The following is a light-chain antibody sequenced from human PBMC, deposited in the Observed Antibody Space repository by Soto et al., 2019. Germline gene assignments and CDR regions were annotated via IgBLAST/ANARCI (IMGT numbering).Light chain of an antibody. V-gene: IGKV3-15*01. J-gene: IGKJ5*01. CDR2: GAS. CDR1: KGGSTD. CDR3: QQYHKWPPIP. Sequence: DILMTQSPATLSVSPGERATLSCRASKGGSTDLAWYQKNPRAAPRLLIYGASTTAPGLPVRFSGSGSGTESTLTISSLQSEDFAIYYCQQYHKWPPIPCGQGTRLEIK.